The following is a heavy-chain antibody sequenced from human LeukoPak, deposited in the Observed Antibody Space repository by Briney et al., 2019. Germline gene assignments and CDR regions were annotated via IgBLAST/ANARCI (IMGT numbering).Heavy chain of an antibody. V-gene: IGHV3-11*04. CDR3: ARDLLPYYYDSSGYPPLGH. D-gene: IGHD3-22*01. Sequence: GGSLRLSCAASGFTFSDYYMSWIRQAPGKGLEWVSYISSSGSTIYYVDSVKGRFTISRDNAKNSLYLQMNSLRAEDTAVYYCARDLLPYYYDSSGYPPLGHWGQGTLVTVSS. CDR1: GFTFSDYY. CDR2: ISSSGSTI. J-gene: IGHJ4*02.